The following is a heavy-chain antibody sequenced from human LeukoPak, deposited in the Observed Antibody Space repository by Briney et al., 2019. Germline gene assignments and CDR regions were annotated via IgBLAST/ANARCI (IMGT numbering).Heavy chain of an antibody. CDR1: GGSISSGGYY. V-gene: IGHV4-31*03. Sequence: SQTLSLTCTVSGGSISSGGYYWSWIRQHPGKGLEWIGYIYYSGSTYYNPSLKSRVTISVDTSKDQFSLKLSSVTAADTAVYYCARKDGYNPRDWYFDLWGRGTLVTVSS. CDR2: IYYSGST. J-gene: IGHJ2*01. D-gene: IGHD5-24*01. CDR3: ARKDGYNPRDWYFDL.